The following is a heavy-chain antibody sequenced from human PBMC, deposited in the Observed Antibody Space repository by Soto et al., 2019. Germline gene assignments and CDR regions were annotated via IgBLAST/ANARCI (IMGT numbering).Heavy chain of an antibody. V-gene: IGHV4-39*02. CDR3: GREKITGLFDY. CDR1: GGSIRGSNYY. CDR2: IYHGGTT. Sequence: SLTCTVSGGSIRGSNYYWGWIRQPPGKGLEWIASIYHGGTTHYDPSLESRVIISVDMSKNQFSLELSSVTAADTAVYYCGREKITGLFDYWGQGTLVTVSS. J-gene: IGHJ4*02. D-gene: IGHD2-8*02.